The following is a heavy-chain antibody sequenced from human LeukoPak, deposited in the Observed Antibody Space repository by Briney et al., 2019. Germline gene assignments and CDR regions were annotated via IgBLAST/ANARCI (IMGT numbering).Heavy chain of an antibody. Sequence: GGSLRLSCAASGFTFSSYWMSWVRQAPGKGLEWVANIKQDGSEKYYVDSVKGRFTISRDNAKNSLYLQMNSLRAEDTAVYYCARVYCSSTSCYWGESFMDVWGKGTTVTVSS. V-gene: IGHV3-7*01. CDR3: ARVYCSSTSCYWGESFMDV. CDR1: GFTFSSYW. J-gene: IGHJ6*03. CDR2: IKQDGSEK. D-gene: IGHD2-2*01.